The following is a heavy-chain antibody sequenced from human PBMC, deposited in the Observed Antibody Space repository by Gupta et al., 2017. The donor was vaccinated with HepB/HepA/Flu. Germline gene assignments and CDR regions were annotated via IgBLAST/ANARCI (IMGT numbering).Heavy chain of an antibody. D-gene: IGHD6-19*01. V-gene: IGHV3-30*18. J-gene: IGHJ6*02. CDR2: ISYDGSNK. Sequence: QVQLVESGGGVVQPGRSLRLSCAASGFTFSSYGMHWVRQAPGKGLEWVAVISYDGSNKYYADSVKGRFTISRDNSKNTLYLQMNSLRAEDTAVYYCAKXLAPDSSGXYGVIDYYYGMDVWGQGTTVTVSS. CDR3: AKXLAPDSSGXYGVIDYYYGMDV. CDR1: GFTFSSYG.